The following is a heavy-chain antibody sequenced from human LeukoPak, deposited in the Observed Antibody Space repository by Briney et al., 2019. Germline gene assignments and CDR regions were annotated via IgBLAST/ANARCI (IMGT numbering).Heavy chain of an antibody. CDR1: GGSISSSSYY. Sequence: SETLSLTCTVSGGSISSSSYYWGWIRQPPGKGLEWIGSIYHSRSTYYNASLKSRATISADTSKNQFSLKLSSVTAADTAVYYCARHRWMEVYGSGSYYVDYWGQGTLVTVSS. CDR3: ARHRWMEVYGSGSYYVDY. J-gene: IGHJ4*02. CDR2: IYHSRST. D-gene: IGHD3-10*01. V-gene: IGHV4-39*01.